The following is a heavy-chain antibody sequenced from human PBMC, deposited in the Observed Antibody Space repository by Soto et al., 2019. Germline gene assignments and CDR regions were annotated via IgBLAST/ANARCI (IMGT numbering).Heavy chain of an antibody. CDR3: ARIYCSVGSCYGNYFDY. D-gene: IGHD2-15*01. CDR1: GFSLSTSGVG. Sequence: QITLKESGPTLVKPTQTLTRTCTFTGFSLSTSGVGVGWIRQSPGKALEWLALIYWDDDKRYGPSLKRRLTITKDSSKTQVVLTMTSMDPVDKATYYCARIYCSVGSCYGNYFDYWGQGTLVTVSS. CDR2: IYWDDDK. J-gene: IGHJ4*02. V-gene: IGHV2-5*05.